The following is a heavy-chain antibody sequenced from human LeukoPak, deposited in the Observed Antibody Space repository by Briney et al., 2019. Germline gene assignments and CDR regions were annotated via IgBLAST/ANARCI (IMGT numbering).Heavy chain of an antibody. Sequence: PSETLSLTCAVYGGSFSGYYWSWIRQPPGKGLEWIGEINHSGSTNYNPSLKSRVTISVDTSKNQFSLKLSSVPAADTAVYYCARGRARGNWFDPWGQGTLVTVSS. V-gene: IGHV4-34*01. CDR1: GGSFSGYY. CDR3: ARGRARGNWFDP. J-gene: IGHJ5*02. CDR2: INHSGST. D-gene: IGHD3-10*01.